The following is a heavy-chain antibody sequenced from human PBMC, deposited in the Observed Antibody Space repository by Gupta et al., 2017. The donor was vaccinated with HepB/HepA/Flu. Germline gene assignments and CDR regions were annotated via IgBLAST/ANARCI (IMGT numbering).Heavy chain of an antibody. Sequence: QVQLVESGGGVVQPGRSLRLSCAASGFSFISYAMHWVRQAPGKGLEWVALISYDGSNKYYADSVKGRFTISRDNSKNTLYLQMDSLRDEDTAIYYCAREGEASDKWLISDLWGQGTLVTVSS. CDR2: ISYDGSNK. CDR3: AREGEASDKWLISDL. V-gene: IGHV3-30-3*01. J-gene: IGHJ5*02. D-gene: IGHD6-19*01. CDR1: GFSFISYA.